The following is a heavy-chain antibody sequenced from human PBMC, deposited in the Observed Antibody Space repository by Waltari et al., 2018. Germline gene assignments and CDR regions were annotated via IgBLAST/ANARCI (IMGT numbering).Heavy chain of an antibody. CDR2: IKQDGGER. V-gene: IGHV3-7*01. D-gene: IGHD3-10*01. J-gene: IGHJ4*02. CDR3: ARAQRGTLMVQGVYFDY. Sequence: EVQLVESGGGLVQPGGSLRLSCAASGFTFSNYWMTWARQAPGEGLEWVTNIKQDGGERYYVDSVKGRFTISRDNAKNSLYLQMNSLRAEDTAVYYCARAQRGTLMVQGVYFDYRGQGTLVTVSS. CDR1: GFTFSNYW.